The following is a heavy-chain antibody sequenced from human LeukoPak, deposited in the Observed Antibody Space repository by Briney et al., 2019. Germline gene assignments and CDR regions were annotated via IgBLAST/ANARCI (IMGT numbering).Heavy chain of an antibody. CDR1: GFTFSRYW. Sequence: GGSLRLSCAASGFTFSRYWMNWVRQAPGKGLEWVSSISSSSSYIYYADSVKGRFTISRDNAKNSLYLQMNSLRAEDTAVYYCASDRGYSGLDPWGQGTLVTVSS. CDR2: ISSSSSYI. J-gene: IGHJ5*02. CDR3: ASDRGYSGLDP. V-gene: IGHV3-21*01. D-gene: IGHD5-12*01.